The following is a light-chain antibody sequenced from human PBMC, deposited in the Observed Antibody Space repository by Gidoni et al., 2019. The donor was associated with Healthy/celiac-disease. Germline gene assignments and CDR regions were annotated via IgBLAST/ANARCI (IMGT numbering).Light chain of an antibody. J-gene: IGKJ4*01. CDR1: QSLNNRF. CDR2: YAA. CDR3: QQYDSAPFG. V-gene: IGKV3D-20*01. Sequence: EIVLTQSPATMSLSPGERATLSCSASQSLNNRFLAWYQQKPGLAPRLLVYYAASRATGIPDRFSATGSGTDFTLTISSLEPEDFAVYYCQQYDSAPFGFGGGTRVDI.